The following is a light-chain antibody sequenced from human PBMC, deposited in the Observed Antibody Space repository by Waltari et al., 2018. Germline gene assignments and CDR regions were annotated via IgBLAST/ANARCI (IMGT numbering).Light chain of an antibody. J-gene: IGLJ2*01. V-gene: IGLV1-47*01. CDR3: ASWDQSLRGVV. CDR1: NSNIGFNS. CDR2: RDR. Sequence: QSVLSQPPSASASPGQGVTISCSGSNSNIGFNSVFWYQHVPGTAPKLVIFRDRQRPLGVPGRFSGSKSGPSASLAISGLRSEDEADYYCASWDQSLRGVVFGGGTKLTVL.